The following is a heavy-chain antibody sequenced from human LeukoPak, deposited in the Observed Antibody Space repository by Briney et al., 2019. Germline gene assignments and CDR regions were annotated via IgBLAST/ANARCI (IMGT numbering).Heavy chain of an antibody. CDR2: ISAYNGNT. D-gene: IGHD3-10*01. Sequence: ASVKVSCKASGYTFTSYGISWVRQAPGQGLEWMGWISAYNGNTNYAQKLQGRVTMTTDTSTSTAYMEPRSLRSDDTAVYYCARTWAPAWFGELFPNFDYWGQGTLVTVSS. CDR1: GYTFTSYG. V-gene: IGHV1-18*01. CDR3: ARTWAPAWFGELFPNFDY. J-gene: IGHJ4*02.